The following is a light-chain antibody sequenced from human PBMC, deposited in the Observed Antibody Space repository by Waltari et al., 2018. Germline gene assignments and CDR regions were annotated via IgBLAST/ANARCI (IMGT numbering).Light chain of an antibody. CDR1: QSVTNY. CDR3: QQRRDLPLT. V-gene: IGKV3-11*01. Sequence: DIVLTQSPAILSLSPGERASLSCRASQSVTNYLAWYHQKPGQAPRLLIYDTSNRATGIPASVSGSGFGTDFTRTSSRLEPEDFAVYYCQQRRDLPLTFGGGTKVEIK. J-gene: IGKJ4*02. CDR2: DTS.